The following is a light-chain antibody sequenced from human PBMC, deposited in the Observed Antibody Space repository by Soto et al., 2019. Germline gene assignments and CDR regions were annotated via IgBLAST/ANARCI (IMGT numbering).Light chain of an antibody. CDR2: DAS. Sequence: DIQMTQSPSSLSASVGDRVAITCRASQSISTSLNWYQQRPGRAPKLLISDASTLQSGVPSRFSGSGSGTDFTLTISSLQPEDFATYYCQPSHAFGQGTKLEIK. CDR3: QPSHA. J-gene: IGKJ2*01. V-gene: IGKV1-39*01. CDR1: QSISTS.